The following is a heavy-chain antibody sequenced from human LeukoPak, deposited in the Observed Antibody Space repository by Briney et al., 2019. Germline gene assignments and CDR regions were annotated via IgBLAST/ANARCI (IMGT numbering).Heavy chain of an antibody. CDR3: AKERPPRDYYDSSGYYPYYFDY. D-gene: IGHD3-22*01. CDR2: ISGSGGST. V-gene: IGHV3-23*01. CDR1: GFTFSSYA. J-gene: IGHJ4*02. Sequence: GGSLRLSCAASGFTFSSYAMSWVRQAPGKGLEWVSAISGSGGSTYYADSVKGRFTISRDNSKNTLYPQMNSLRAEDTAVYYCAKERPPRDYYDSSGYYPYYFDYWGQGTLVTVSS.